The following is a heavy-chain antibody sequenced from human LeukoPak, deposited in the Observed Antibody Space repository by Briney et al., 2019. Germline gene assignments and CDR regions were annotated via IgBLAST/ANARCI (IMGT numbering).Heavy chain of an antibody. CDR2: MKQDGSEK. J-gene: IGHJ4*02. V-gene: IGHV3-7*01. D-gene: IGHD2-2*01. CDR3: ARDELGYCSSTSCSGGDY. CDR1: GFTFSSYW. Sequence: GGSLRLSCAASGFTFSSYWMSWVRQAPGKGLEWVANMKQDGSEKYYVDSVKGRFTISRDNAKNSLYLQMNSLRAEDTAVYYCARDELGYCSSTSCSGGDYWGQGTLVTVSS.